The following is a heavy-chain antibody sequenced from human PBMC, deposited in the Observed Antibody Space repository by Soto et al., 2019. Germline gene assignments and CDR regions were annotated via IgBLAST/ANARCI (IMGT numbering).Heavy chain of an antibody. CDR2: ISSSSSYI. J-gene: IGHJ6*02. D-gene: IGHD2-2*02. CDR1: GFTFSSYS. CDR3: ARDSGYCSSTSCYTHYYGMDV. V-gene: IGHV3-21*01. Sequence: GGSLRLSCAASGFTFSSYSMNWVRQAPGKGLEWVSSISSSSSYIYYADSVKGRFTISRDNAKNSLYLQMNSLRAEDTAVYYCARDSGYCSSTSCYTHYYGMDVWGQGTTVTVSS.